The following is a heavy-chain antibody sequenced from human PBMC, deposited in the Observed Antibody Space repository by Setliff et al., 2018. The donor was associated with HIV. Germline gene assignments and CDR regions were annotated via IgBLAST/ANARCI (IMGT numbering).Heavy chain of an antibody. CDR3: ARSPEWGAGGIDY. D-gene: IGHD1-26*01. V-gene: IGHV4-59*01. CDR1: GGSISRYY. Sequence: SETLSLTCTVSGGSISRYYWSWIRQSPGKGLEWIGYVYFTGHTNFNPSLKSRVTMSIDTPQNQFSLTLTSVTAADTAMYYCARSPEWGAGGIDYWGQGTLVTVSS. J-gene: IGHJ4*02. CDR2: VYFTGHT.